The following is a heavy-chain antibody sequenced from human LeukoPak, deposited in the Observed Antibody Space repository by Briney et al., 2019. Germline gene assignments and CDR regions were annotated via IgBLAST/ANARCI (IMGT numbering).Heavy chain of an antibody. V-gene: IGHV4-34*01. Sequence: PSETLSLTCAVYGGSFSGYYWSWVRQPPGKGLEWIGEIYHSGSTNYNPSLKSRVTISVDKSKNQFSLKLSSVTAADTAVYYCARAFLTGSSFDYWGQGTLVTVSS. D-gene: IGHD2-15*01. CDR3: ARAFLTGSSFDY. CDR1: GGSFSGYY. J-gene: IGHJ4*02. CDR2: IYHSGST.